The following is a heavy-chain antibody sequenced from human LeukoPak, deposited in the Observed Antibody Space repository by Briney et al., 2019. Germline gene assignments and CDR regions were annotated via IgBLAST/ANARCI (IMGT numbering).Heavy chain of an antibody. Sequence: PSETLSLTCAVYGGSFSGYYWSWIRQPPGKGLEWIGEINHSGSTNYNPSLKSRVTISVDTSKNQISLKLSSVTAADTAVYYCARYDSSGYYHYYYYGMDVWGQGTTVTVSS. V-gene: IGHV4-34*01. CDR2: INHSGST. CDR1: GGSFSGYY. D-gene: IGHD3-22*01. J-gene: IGHJ6*02. CDR3: ARYDSSGYYHYYYYGMDV.